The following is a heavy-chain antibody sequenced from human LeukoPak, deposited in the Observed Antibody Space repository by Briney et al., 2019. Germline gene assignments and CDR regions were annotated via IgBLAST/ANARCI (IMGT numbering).Heavy chain of an antibody. J-gene: IGHJ6*03. V-gene: IGHV4-59*01. CDR2: IYYSGST. D-gene: IGHD5-18*01. CDR3: ARTTEGGYSYGYFYYYYMDV. CDR1: GGSISSYY. Sequence: PSETLSLTCTVSGGSISSYYWGWIRQPPGKGLEWIGYIYYSGSTNYKSSLKSRVTISVDTSKNQLSLKLSSVTAADTAVYYCARTTEGGYSYGYFYYYYMDVWGKGTTVTISS.